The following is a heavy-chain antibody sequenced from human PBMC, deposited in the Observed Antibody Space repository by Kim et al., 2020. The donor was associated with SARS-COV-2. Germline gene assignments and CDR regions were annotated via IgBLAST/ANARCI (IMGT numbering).Heavy chain of an antibody. CDR1: GFTFSSYW. CDR3: ARVPTRRGNIVVVPAAFFDY. D-gene: IGHD2-2*01. J-gene: IGHJ4*02. CDR2: IKQDGSEK. Sequence: GGSLRLSCAASGFTFSSYWMSWVRQAPGKGLEWVANIKQDGSEKYYVDSVKGRFTISRDHAKNSLYLQMNSLRAEDTTVYYCARVPTRRGNIVVVPAAFFDYWGQGTLVTVSS. V-gene: IGHV3-7*03.